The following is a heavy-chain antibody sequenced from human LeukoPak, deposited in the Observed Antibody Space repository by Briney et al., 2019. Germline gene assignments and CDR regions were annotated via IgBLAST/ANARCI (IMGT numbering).Heavy chain of an antibody. V-gene: IGHV3-23*01. CDR1: GFTFSSYA. CDR3: ARHLHSDGSGSYLNWLDP. J-gene: IGHJ5*02. D-gene: IGHD3-10*01. CDR2: ISGSGGST. Sequence: PGGSLRLSCAASGFTFSSYAMSWVRQAPGKGLEWVSAISGSGGSTYYADSVKGRFTISRDNSKNTLYLQMNSLRAEDTAVYYCARHLHSDGSGSYLNWLDPWGQGILVTVSS.